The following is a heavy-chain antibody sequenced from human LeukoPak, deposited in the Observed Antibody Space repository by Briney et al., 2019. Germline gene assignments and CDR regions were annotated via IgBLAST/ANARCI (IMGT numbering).Heavy chain of an antibody. CDR2: ISGSGGST. V-gene: IGHV3-23*01. J-gene: IGHJ4*02. Sequence: GGSLRLSCAASRFTFSSYAMSWVRQAPGKGLEWVSAISGSGGSTYYADSVKGRFTISRDNSKNTLYLQMNSLRAEDTAVYYCAKGFGGSSGWFYFDYWGQGTLVTVSS. D-gene: IGHD6-19*01. CDR1: RFTFSSYA. CDR3: AKGFGGSSGWFYFDY.